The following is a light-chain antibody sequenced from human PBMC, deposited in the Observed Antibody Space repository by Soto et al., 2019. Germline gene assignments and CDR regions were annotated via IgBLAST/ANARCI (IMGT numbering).Light chain of an antibody. V-gene: IGKV3-20*01. J-gene: IGKJ4*01. CDR1: QSVSSN. Sequence: EIVMTQSPATLSESPGERATLSCRASQSVSSNLAWYQQKPGQAPRLLIYDASSRATGIPDRFSGGGSGTDFTLTISRLEPEDFAVYYCQQFSSYPLTFGGGTMV. CDR3: QQFSSYPLT. CDR2: DAS.